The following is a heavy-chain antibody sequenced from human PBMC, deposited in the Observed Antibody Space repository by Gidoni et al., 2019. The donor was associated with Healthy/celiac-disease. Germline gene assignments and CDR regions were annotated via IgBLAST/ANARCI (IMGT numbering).Heavy chain of an antibody. J-gene: IGHJ4*02. CDR2: INAGNGNT. CDR3: ATRYDLWSGYYTLY. Sequence: QVQLVQSGAEEKTPGASVKVSCKASGYTFTSYAMHWVRQAPGQRLEWMGWINAGNGNTKYSQKFQGRVTITRDTSASTDYMELSSLRSEDTAVYYCATRYDLWSGYYTLYWGQGTLVTVSS. V-gene: IGHV1-3*05. D-gene: IGHD3-3*01. CDR1: GYTFTSYA.